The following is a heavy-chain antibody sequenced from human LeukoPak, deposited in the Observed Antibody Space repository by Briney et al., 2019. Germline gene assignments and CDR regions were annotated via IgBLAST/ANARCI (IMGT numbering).Heavy chain of an antibody. CDR1: GYTFTSYY. J-gene: IGHJ4*02. V-gene: IGHV1-46*01. CDR3: ARPLNYYDSSGYYNY. CDR2: INPSDGST. Sequence: ASVTVSCKASGYTFTSYYMHWVRQAPGQGLEWMGIINPSDGSTSYPQKFQGRVTMTRDTSTTTVYMELSGLRSEDTAVYYCARPLNYYDSSGYYNYWGQGTLVTVSS. D-gene: IGHD3-22*01.